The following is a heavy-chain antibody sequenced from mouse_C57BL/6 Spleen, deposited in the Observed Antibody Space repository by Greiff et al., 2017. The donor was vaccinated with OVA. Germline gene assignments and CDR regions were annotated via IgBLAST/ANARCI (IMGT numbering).Heavy chain of an antibody. V-gene: IGHV1-78*01. Sequence: VKLQESDAELVKPGASVKISCKVSGYTFTDHTIHWMKQRPEQGLEWIGYIYPRDGSTKYNEKFKGKATLTADKSSSTAYMQLNSLTSEDSAVYFCARMDDDGSSYDAYWGQGTLVTVSA. J-gene: IGHJ3*01. CDR1: GYTFTDHT. CDR2: IYPRDGST. D-gene: IGHD1-1*01. CDR3: ARMDDDGSSYDAY.